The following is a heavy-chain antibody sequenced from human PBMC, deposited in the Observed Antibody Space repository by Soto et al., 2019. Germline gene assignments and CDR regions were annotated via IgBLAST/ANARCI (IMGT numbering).Heavy chain of an antibody. V-gene: IGHV3-33*01. CDR1: GFIFSSFG. D-gene: IGHD2-21*01. J-gene: IGHJ6*03. CDR2: IWHDGTHK. CDR3: ARGSGAYYYYMDV. Sequence: GGSLRLSCAASGFIFSSFGIXWARQAPGKGLEWVAVIWHDGTHKYYTDSVKGRFTISRDNSKNTVSLQMNSLRAEDTAVYYCARGSGAYYYYMDVWGKGTTVTVSS.